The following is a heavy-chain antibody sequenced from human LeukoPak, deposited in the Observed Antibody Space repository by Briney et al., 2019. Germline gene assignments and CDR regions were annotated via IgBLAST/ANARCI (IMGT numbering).Heavy chain of an antibody. Sequence: GGSLRLSCTASGFTFSSYSMNGVRQAPGKGLEWVSSISSSSSYIYYADSAKGRFTISRDNAKNSLYLQMNSLRAEDTAVYYCARMYYVRGVLFYYFDYWGQGTLVTVSS. CDR3: ARMYYVRGVLFYYFDY. V-gene: IGHV3-21*01. J-gene: IGHJ4*02. CDR2: ISSSSSYI. CDR1: GFTFSSYS. D-gene: IGHD3-10*01.